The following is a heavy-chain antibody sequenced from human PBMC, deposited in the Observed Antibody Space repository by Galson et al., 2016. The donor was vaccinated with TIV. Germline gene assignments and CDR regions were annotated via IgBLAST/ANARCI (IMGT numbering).Heavy chain of an antibody. D-gene: IGHD5-18*01. CDR1: GDTFLSYP. CDR3: AKDRNTAMDTYHQYYGMDV. J-gene: IGHJ6*02. Sequence: SVKVSCKASGDTFLSYPFNWVRQAPGQGLEWMGGFIPLFGTPNYAQKFQGRVTITADESTSTVHMELSSLRSEDTAVYYGAKDRNTAMDTYHQYYGMDVWGQGTTVTVSS. V-gene: IGHV1-69*13. CDR2: FIPLFGTP.